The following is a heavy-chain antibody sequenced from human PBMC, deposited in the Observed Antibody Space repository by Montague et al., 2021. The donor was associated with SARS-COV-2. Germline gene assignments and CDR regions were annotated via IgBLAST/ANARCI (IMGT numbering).Heavy chain of an antibody. V-gene: IGHV4-59*13. CDR3: ARTEYNWNDWFDP. CDR2: IFHSGIT. Sequence: SETLSLTCSVSGGSISSYYWSWIRQSPGKGLERIGYIFHSGITDYNPSLKSRVTISVDMSKNQLSLQLNSVTAADSAVYYCARTEYNWNDWFDPWGQGTLVTVSS. D-gene: IGHD1-20*01. CDR1: GGSISSYY. J-gene: IGHJ5*02.